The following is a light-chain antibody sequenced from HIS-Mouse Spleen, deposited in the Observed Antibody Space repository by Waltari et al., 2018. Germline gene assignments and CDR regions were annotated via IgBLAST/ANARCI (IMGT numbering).Light chain of an antibody. J-gene: IGKJ5*01. CDR3: QQYYSYLPIT. V-gene: IGKV1-8*01. CDR2: AAS. CDR1: QGIRSY. Sequence: AIRMTQSPSSFSASTGDRVTIPCRASQGIRSYLAWSQQKPGKAPKLLIYAASTLQSGVPSRFSGSGSGTDFTLTISCLQSEDFATYYCQQYYSYLPITFGQGTRLEIK.